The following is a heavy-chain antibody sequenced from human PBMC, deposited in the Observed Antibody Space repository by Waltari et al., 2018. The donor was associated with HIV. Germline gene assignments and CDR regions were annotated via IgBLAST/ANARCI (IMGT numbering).Heavy chain of an antibody. J-gene: IGHJ4*02. CDR1: RYTFTSHD. V-gene: IGHV1-8*01. Sequence: QEQLVQSGAEVKKPGASVKVSCKASRYTFTSHDIHWVRQAPGQGLEWVGSMNPDSGNTGYAQNFQVRVNMTRTTSINTAYLELYSLTSDDTAVYYCARTPYCVGGDCYARGIYFEFWGQGTLVTVSS. CDR3: ARTPYCVGGDCYARGIYFEF. D-gene: IGHD2-21*02. CDR2: MNPDSGNT.